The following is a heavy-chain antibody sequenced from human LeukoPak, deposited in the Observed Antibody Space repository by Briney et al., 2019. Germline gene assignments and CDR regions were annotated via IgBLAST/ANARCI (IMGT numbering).Heavy chain of an antibody. J-gene: IGHJ5*02. CDR2: INPSGGYT. D-gene: IGHD6-13*01. CDR1: GYTFTGYY. V-gene: IGHV1-46*01. CDR3: ARARGSNWYGDCFDP. Sequence: ASVTVSCTASGYTFTGYYMHWVRQAPGQGLEWMGLINPSGGYTSYAQRFRGRVTMTRDTSTSTVYMELSSLRSEDTAVYYCARARGSNWYGDCFDPWGQGTLVTVSS.